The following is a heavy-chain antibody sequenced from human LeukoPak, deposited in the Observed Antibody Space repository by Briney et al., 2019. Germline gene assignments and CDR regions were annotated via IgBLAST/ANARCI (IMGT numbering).Heavy chain of an antibody. CDR2: ISGSGGGT. D-gene: IGHD6-6*01. Sequence: GGSLRLSCAASGFKFSSYAMSWVRQAPGKGLEWVSGISGSGGGTYYADSVKGRFTISRDSAKNSLYLQINSLKAEDTAVYYCARIGYSSSSLDYWGQGTLVIVSS. CDR3: ARIGYSSSSLDY. J-gene: IGHJ4*02. V-gene: IGHV3-23*01. CDR1: GFKFSSYA.